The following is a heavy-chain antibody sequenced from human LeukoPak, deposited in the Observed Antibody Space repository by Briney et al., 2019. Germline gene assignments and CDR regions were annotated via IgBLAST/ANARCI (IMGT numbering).Heavy chain of an antibody. Sequence: GGSLRLSCAASGFTFNRNAISWVRQAPGKGLEWVSTIGGSGDKTFYADSVKGRFTISRDNSKNMVHLQMNSLTGEDTALYYCVRRGDASSGWGDHDFWGQGALVAVSS. J-gene: IGHJ4*02. CDR2: IGGSGDKT. V-gene: IGHV3-23*01. CDR1: GFTFNRNA. D-gene: IGHD6-19*01. CDR3: VRRGDASSGWGDHDF.